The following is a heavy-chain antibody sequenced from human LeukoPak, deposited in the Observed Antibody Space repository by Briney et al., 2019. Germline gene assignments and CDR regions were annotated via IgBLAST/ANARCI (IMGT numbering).Heavy chain of an antibody. J-gene: IGHJ4*02. CDR1: GGSISSYY. CDR3: ARSVGYCSGGSCYAGIFDY. CDR2: IYYSGST. V-gene: IGHV4-59*01. Sequence: SETLSLTCTVSGGSISSYYWSWLRQPPGKGLEWIGYIYYSGSTNYNPSLTSRVTISVDTSKNQFSLKLSSVTAADTAVYYCARSVGYCSGGSCYAGIFDYWGQGTLVTVSS. D-gene: IGHD2-15*01.